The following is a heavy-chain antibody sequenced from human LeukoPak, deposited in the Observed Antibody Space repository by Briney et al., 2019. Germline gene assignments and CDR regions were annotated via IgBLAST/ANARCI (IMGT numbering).Heavy chain of an antibody. V-gene: IGHV4-30-2*01. CDR1: GGSISSGGYS. CDR2: IYHSGST. D-gene: IGHD5/OR15-5a*01. Sequence: SETLSLTCAVSGGSISSGGYSWSWIRQPPGKGLEWIGYIYHSGSTYYNPSLKSRVTISVDRSKNQFSLKLSSVTAADTAVYYCARSVYDGDAFDIWGQGTMVTVSS. J-gene: IGHJ3*02. CDR3: ARSVYDGDAFDI.